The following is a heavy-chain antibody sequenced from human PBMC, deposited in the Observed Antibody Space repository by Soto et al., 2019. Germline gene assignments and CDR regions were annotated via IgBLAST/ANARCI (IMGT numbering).Heavy chain of an antibody. CDR1: SGCY. CDR2: IYYSGTT. Sequence: SGCYWIRKRQPPGKGLEWLGSIYYSGTTYYNPSLKSRVTISVDTSKNQFSLKLSSVTAADTAVYYCAREENGDKFDYWGQGTLVTVSS. V-gene: IGHV4-39*01. CDR3: AREENGDKFDY. J-gene: IGHJ4*02. D-gene: IGHD4-17*01.